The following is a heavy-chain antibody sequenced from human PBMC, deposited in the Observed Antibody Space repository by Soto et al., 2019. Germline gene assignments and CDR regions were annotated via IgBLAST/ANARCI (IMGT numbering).Heavy chain of an antibody. CDR2: IYHGGST. J-gene: IGHJ4*02. CDR1: GVSISSSTW. D-gene: IGHD3-10*01. Sequence: QVQLQESGPGPVKPSGTLSLTCAVSGVSISSSTWWSWVRQSPGKGLGWIGEIYHGGSTSYNPSLKSRVTISVDKSKNQFSLNLSSVTAADTAVYYCAGGTGSGSYDFWGQGTLVTVSS. V-gene: IGHV4-4*02. CDR3: AGGTGSGSYDF.